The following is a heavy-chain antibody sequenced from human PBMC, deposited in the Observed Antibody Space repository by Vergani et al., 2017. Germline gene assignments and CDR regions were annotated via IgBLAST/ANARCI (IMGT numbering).Heavy chain of an antibody. CDR2: LTGGGGST. CDR3: VKDAGSYENCFDS. Sequence: EVQLLESGGSLKQPGGSVRLSCAASGFTFSTYAMHWVRQAPGKGLEWVSALTGGGGSTSYADSFKGRFIISRDNSRDTLYLQMNSLRPEDTATYYCVKDAGSYENCFDSWGQGTLVTVSS. CDR1: GFTFSTYA. V-gene: IGHV3-23*01. J-gene: IGHJ5*01. D-gene: IGHD1-26*01.